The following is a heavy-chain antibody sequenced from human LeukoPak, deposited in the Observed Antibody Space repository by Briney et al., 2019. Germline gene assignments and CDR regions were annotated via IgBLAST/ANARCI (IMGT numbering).Heavy chain of an antibody. Sequence: GGSLRLSCAASGFTFSGYGMHWVRQAPGEGLEWVAVISHDGSNKYYADSVKGRFIISRDNSKNTLYLQMNSLRAEDTAVYYCMGYNWFDPWGQGTLVTVSS. CDR2: ISHDGSNK. J-gene: IGHJ5*02. V-gene: IGHV3-30*03. D-gene: IGHD3-16*01. CDR1: GFTFSGYG. CDR3: MGYNWFDP.